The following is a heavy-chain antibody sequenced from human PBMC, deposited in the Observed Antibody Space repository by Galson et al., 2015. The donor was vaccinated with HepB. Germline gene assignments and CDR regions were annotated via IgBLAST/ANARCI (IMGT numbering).Heavy chain of an antibody. CDR3: ARSYDFWSGYYYFDY. V-gene: IGHV3-66*01. CDR2: IYSGGST. CDR1: GFTVSSNY. D-gene: IGHD3-3*01. Sequence: SLRLSCAASGFTVSSNYMSWVRQAPGKGLEWVSVIYSGGSTYYADSVKGRFTISRDNSKNTLYLQMNSLRAEDTAVYYCARSYDFWSGYYYFDYWGQGTLVTVSS. J-gene: IGHJ4*02.